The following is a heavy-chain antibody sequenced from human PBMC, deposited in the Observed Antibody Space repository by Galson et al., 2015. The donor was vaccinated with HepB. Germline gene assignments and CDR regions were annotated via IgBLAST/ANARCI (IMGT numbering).Heavy chain of an antibody. CDR1: GYTFTDYY. V-gene: IGHV1-2*06. CDR3: ARESSSTSSYFDY. D-gene: IGHD3-10*01. J-gene: IGHJ4*02. CDR2: INSKSGGT. Sequence: SVKVSCKASGYTFTDYYLHWVRQAPGQGLEWMGRINSKSGGTDYEQNFQGRVTMTRDPSFSTVYMDLTRLTSDDTAVYFCARESSSTSSYFDYWGQGTLVTVSS.